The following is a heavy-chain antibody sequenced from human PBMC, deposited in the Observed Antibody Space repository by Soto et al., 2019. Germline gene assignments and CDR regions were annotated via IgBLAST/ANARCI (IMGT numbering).Heavy chain of an antibody. V-gene: IGHV4-30-4*01. J-gene: IGHJ4*02. Sequence: SETLSLTCTVSGGSISSGDYYWSWIRHPPGKGLEWIGYIYYSGSTYYNPSLKSRVTISVDTSKNQFSLKLSSVTAADTAVYYCARVADYGDYAIDYWGQGTMITVSS. CDR1: GGSISSGDYY. CDR2: IYYSGST. D-gene: IGHD4-17*01. CDR3: ARVADYGDYAIDY.